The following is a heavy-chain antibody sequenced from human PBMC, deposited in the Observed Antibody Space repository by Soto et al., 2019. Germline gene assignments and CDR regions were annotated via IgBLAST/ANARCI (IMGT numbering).Heavy chain of an antibody. CDR1: GGSVSSYY. D-gene: IGHD4-17*01. V-gene: IGHV4-59*08. CDR3: ARHSNRTYGLYYFDF. Sequence: QVQLQESGPGLVKPSETLSLTCTVSGGSVSSYYWGWIRQPPGKALEWIGYIDYSGSTKYNPSLKSRVTMSVDTSNNQFSLSVSSVTAADTAVYYCARHSNRTYGLYYFDFWGLGAPVTVSS. J-gene: IGHJ4*02. CDR2: IDYSGST.